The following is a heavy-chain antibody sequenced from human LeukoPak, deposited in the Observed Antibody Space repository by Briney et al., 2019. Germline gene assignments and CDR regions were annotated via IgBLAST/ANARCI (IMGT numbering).Heavy chain of an antibody. CDR2: ISGSGGST. J-gene: IGHJ4*02. CDR1: GFTFSSYA. D-gene: IGHD3-16*02. V-gene: IGHV3-23*01. CDR3: AGDRIMITFGGVIVQDY. Sequence: GGSLRLSCAASGFTFSSYAMSWVRQAPRKGLEWVSAISGSGGSTYYADSVKGRFTISRDNSKHTLYLQMNSLRAEDTAVYYCAGDRIMITFGGVIVQDYWGQGTLVTVSS.